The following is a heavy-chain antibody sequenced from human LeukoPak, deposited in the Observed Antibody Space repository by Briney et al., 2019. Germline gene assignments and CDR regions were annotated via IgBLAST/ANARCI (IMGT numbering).Heavy chain of an antibody. V-gene: IGHV3-21*04. CDR1: GFTFSSYS. J-gene: IGHJ3*02. CDR2: ISSSSSYI. D-gene: IGHD4-23*01. Sequence: PGGSLRLSCAASGFTFSSYSMNWVRQAPGKGLEWVSSISSSSSYIYYADSVKGRFTISRDNAKNSLYLQMNSLRAEDTAVYYCAREKTVVTHDAFDIWGQGTMVTVSS. CDR3: AREKTVVTHDAFDI.